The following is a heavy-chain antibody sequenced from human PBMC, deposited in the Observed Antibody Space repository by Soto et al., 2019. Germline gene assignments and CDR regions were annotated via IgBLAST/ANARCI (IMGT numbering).Heavy chain of an antibody. CDR2: IYYSGST. V-gene: IGHV4-30-4*01. Sequence: SETLSLTCTVSGGSISSGDYYWSWIRQPPGKGLEWIGYIYYSGSTYYNPSLKSRVTISVDTSKNQFSLKLSSVTAADTAVYYCARERIYSSSSSSDYWGQGTLVTVSS. D-gene: IGHD6-6*01. CDR1: GGSISSGDYY. CDR3: ARERIYSSSSSSDY. J-gene: IGHJ4*02.